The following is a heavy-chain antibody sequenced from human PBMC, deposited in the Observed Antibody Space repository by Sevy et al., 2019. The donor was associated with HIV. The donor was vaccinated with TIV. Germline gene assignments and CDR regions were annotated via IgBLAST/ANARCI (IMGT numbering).Heavy chain of an antibody. J-gene: IGHJ6*03. CDR3: ARDFSTMIVVDYCYYMDV. Sequence: GGSLRLSCAASGFTFSSYAMHWVRQAPGKGLEWVAVISYDGSNKYYADSVKGRFTISRDNSKNTLYLQMNSLRAEDTAVYYCARDFSTMIVVDYCYYMDVWGKGTTVTVSS. CDR1: GFTFSSYA. D-gene: IGHD3-22*01. CDR2: ISYDGSNK. V-gene: IGHV3-30-3*01.